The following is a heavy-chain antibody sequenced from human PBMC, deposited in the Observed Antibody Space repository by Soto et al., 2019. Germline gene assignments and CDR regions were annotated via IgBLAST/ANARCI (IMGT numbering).Heavy chain of an antibody. V-gene: IGHV1-2*02. Sequence: ASVKVSCKASGYTFTGYYMHWVRQAPGQGLEWMGWINPNSGGTNYAQKFQGRVTMTRDTSISTAYMELSRLRSDDTAVYYCARDCRWIQFRGWFDPWGQGTMVTVSS. J-gene: IGHJ5*02. D-gene: IGHD5-18*01. CDR2: INPNSGGT. CDR3: ARDCRWIQFRGWFDP. CDR1: GYTFTGYY.